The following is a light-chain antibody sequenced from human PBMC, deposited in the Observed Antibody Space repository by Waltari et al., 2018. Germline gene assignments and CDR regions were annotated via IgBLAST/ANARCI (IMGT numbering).Light chain of an antibody. CDR1: PSPSSSD. Sequence: SCRASPSPSSSDLAWYQQKPGQPPRLLIYGSSKRATGIPDRFSGSWSGTDFTLTITRVEPEDFAIYYCQQYARSLTFGGGTKVEIK. V-gene: IGKV3-20*01. CDR3: QQYARSLT. J-gene: IGKJ4*01. CDR2: GSS.